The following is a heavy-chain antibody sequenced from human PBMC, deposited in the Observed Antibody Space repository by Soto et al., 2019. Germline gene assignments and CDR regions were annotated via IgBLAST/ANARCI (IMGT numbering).Heavy chain of an antibody. V-gene: IGHV4-59*01. D-gene: IGHD2-21*01. J-gene: IGHJ4*02. CDR1: GGSISSYY. CDR2: ISYSGST. Sequence: SETLSLTCTVSGGSISSYYWSWIRQPPGKGLEWIGYISYSGSTKYNPSLKSRVTISVDTSNNQFSLKLSSVTAADTAVYYCATQKGYGDWYFDYWGQGTLVTVSS. CDR3: ATQKGYGDWYFDY.